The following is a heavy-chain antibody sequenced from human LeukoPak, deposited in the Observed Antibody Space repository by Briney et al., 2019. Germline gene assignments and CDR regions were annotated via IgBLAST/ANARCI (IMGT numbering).Heavy chain of an antibody. CDR2: IYTSGST. Sequence: PSETLSLTCNVSGGSISSYYWSWIRQPDGKGLEWSGRIYTSGSTNYNPSLKSRVTMSVDTSKNQFSLNLSSVTAADTAMYYCASGYVFSSNYFDYWGQGTLVTVSS. CDR1: GGSISSYY. D-gene: IGHD3-16*01. V-gene: IGHV4-4*07. J-gene: IGHJ4*02. CDR3: ASGYVFSSNYFDY.